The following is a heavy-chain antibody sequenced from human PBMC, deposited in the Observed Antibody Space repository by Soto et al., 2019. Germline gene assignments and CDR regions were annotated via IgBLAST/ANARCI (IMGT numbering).Heavy chain of an antibody. Sequence: PSETPSLTCTVCGASICGYHWSWIRQPPGKGLEWIGNVSNSGSTNYNPSLKSRVIISIDTSKNQFSLKLTSVTAADTAVYYCAREIGYCTSTSCHAGPLYYYMDVWGKGTTVTVSS. CDR1: GASICGYH. D-gene: IGHD2-2*03. CDR3: AREIGYCTSTSCHAGPLYYYMDV. V-gene: IGHV4-59*01. J-gene: IGHJ6*03. CDR2: VSNSGST.